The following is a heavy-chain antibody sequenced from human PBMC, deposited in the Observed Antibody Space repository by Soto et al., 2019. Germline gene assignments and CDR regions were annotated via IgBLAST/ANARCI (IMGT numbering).Heavy chain of an antibody. J-gene: IGHJ1*01. D-gene: IGHD3-3*01. V-gene: IGHV3-72*01. CDR1: GFMFSDAY. CDR2: HRNKAKSYTT. CDR3: VRPFLFFTCAEPPGDLYF. Sequence: SRRHWSAASGFMFSDAYIVWGRQAPEKRLEWVGRHRNKAKSYTTDYAAPVKGRLTISRDASKDSVYLQMNSLTTEDTAVYYCVRPFLFFTCAEPPGDLYF.